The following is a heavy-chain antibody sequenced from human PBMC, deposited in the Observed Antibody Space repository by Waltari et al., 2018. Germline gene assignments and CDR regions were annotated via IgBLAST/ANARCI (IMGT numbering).Heavy chain of an antibody. V-gene: IGHV1-69*04. Sequence: QVHLVQSGADVKRPGSSVKVSCKASGVSFGNYAISWVRQAPGQGLEWMGRISPVLSTTDYTQKFRGRLNITAARSTNTAYMELSSLRSEDTAVYYCASLIAAADGRDMWGRGTMVTVSS. CDR2: ISPVLSTT. J-gene: IGHJ3*02. CDR3: ASLIAAADGRDM. CDR1: GVSFGNYA. D-gene: IGHD6-13*01.